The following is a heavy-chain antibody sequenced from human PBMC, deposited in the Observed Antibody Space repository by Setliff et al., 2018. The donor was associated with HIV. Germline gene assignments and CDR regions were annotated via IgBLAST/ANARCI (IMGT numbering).Heavy chain of an antibody. J-gene: IGHJ4*02. CDR1: GGSFSGYY. CDR2: INHGGST. Sequence: PSETLSLTCAVYGGSFSGYYWSWIRQPPGKGLEWSGEINHGGSTDSNPSLKSRVTISVDTSKNQFSLNLTSVTAADTAVYYCVRRPMIRGNPFDLWGQGTQVTVS. D-gene: IGHD3-10*01. CDR3: VRRPMIRGNPFDL. V-gene: IGHV4-34*01.